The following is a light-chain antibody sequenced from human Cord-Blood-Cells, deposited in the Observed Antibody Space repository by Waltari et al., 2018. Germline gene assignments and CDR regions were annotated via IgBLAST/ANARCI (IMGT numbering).Light chain of an antibody. Sequence: QSALTQPASVSGSPGQSITISCTGTSSDVGRYNLVPWYQQHPGKPPKLMIYEGRKRPSVVSNRFAGSKSGNTASLTISGLQAEDEADYYCCSYAGSSTVVFGGGTKLTVL. J-gene: IGLJ2*01. CDR2: EGR. CDR1: SSDVGRYNL. CDR3: CSYAGSSTVV. V-gene: IGLV2-23*01.